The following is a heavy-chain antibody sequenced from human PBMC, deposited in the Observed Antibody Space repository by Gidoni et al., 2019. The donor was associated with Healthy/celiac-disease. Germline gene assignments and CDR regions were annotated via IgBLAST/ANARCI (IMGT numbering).Heavy chain of an antibody. CDR1: GSSFTSYW. V-gene: IGHV5-10-1*01. J-gene: IGHJ3*02. CDR2: IEPSDSYT. Sequence: EVQLVQSGAEVKKPGESLRISCTGSGSSFTSYWIRWVRQMPGKGLEWMGRIEPSDSYTNYSPSFQGHVTISADKSISTAYLQWSSLKASDTAMYYCARHRRGYSGYRDAFDIWGQGTMVTVSS. D-gene: IGHD5-12*01. CDR3: ARHRRGYSGYRDAFDI.